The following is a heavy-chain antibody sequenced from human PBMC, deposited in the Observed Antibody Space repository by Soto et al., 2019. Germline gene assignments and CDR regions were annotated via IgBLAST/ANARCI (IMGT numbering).Heavy chain of an antibody. V-gene: IGHV2-70*01. CDR1: GFSLSTSGMC. D-gene: IGHD5-18*01. J-gene: IGHJ6*02. Sequence: GSGPTLVNPTQTLTLTCTFSGFSLSTSGMCVSWIRQPPGKALEWLALIDWDDDKYYSTSLKTRLTISKDTSNNQVVLTMTNMGPVDAATQYCARMPSVTAMVPTYYYCGMDVWGQGTTVTVAS. CDR2: IDWDDDK. CDR3: ARMPSVTAMVPTYYYCGMDV.